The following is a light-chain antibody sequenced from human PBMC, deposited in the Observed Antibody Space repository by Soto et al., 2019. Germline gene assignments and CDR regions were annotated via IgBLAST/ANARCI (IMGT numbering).Light chain of an antibody. Sequence: EIVLTQSPGTLSLSPGERATLSCRASQIVSSYLAWYQQQPGPAPRLLIYDASSRAASILAWFSGRGSGKDFTLIISRLAHEDLAFYCCQQCSKSLTFGGGTKVDIK. CDR2: DAS. V-gene: IGKV3-11*01. CDR1: QIVSSY. J-gene: IGKJ4*01. CDR3: QQCSKSLT.